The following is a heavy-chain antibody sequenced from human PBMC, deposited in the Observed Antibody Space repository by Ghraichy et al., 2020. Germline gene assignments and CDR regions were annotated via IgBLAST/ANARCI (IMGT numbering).Heavy chain of an antibody. J-gene: IGHJ4*02. V-gene: IGHV1-69*13. CDR1: GGTFSSYA. CDR3: ARDPPPGLTGAGGLDY. CDR2: IIPIFGTA. D-gene: IGHD7-27*01. Sequence: SVKVSCKASGGTFSSYAISWVRQAPGQGLEWMGGIIPIFGTANYAQKFQGRVTITADESTSTAYMELSSLRSEDTAVYYCARDPPPGLTGAGGLDYWGQGTLVTVSS.